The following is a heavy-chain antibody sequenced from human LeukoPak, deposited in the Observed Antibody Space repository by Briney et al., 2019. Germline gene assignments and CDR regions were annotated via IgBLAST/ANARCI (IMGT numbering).Heavy chain of an antibody. V-gene: IGHV3-21*01. Sequence: GGSLRLSGAASGFTFSSYSMNWVRNATGKGLEWVSSISSSSYIYYADSVKGRFTISRDNAKNSLYLQMNSLRAEDTAVYYCARDMGDLNWFDPWGQGTLVTVSS. CDR3: ARDMGDLNWFDP. CDR2: ISSSSYI. CDR1: GFTFSSYS. J-gene: IGHJ5*02. D-gene: IGHD3-16*01.